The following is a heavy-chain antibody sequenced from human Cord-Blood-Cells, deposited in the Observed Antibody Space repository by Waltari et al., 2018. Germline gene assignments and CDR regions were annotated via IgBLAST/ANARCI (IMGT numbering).Heavy chain of an antibody. D-gene: IGHD3-10*01. CDR3: ARGLRYYGSGSYYNYYYYYMDV. CDR1: GGSISSYY. Sequence: QVQLQESGPGLVKPSETLSLTCTVPGGSISSYYWSWIRQPAGTGLEWIGRTYTSGSTNYNPSLKSRVTMSVDTSKNQFSLKLSSVTAADTAVYYCARGLRYYGSGSYYNYYYYYMDVWGKGTTVTVSS. J-gene: IGHJ6*03. CDR2: TYTSGST. V-gene: IGHV4-4*07.